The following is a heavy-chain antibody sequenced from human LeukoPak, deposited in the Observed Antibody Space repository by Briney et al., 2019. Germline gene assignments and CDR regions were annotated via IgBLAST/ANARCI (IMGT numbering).Heavy chain of an antibody. Sequence: GGSLRLSCAASGFTFSSYSMNRVRQAPGKGLEWVSSISSSSSYIYYADSVKGRFTISRDNAKNSLYLQMNSLRAEDTAVYYCARGVDTAMVRYWFDPWGQGTLVTVSS. CDR2: ISSSSSYI. CDR3: ARGVDTAMVRYWFDP. CDR1: GFTFSSYS. V-gene: IGHV3-21*01. D-gene: IGHD5-18*01. J-gene: IGHJ5*02.